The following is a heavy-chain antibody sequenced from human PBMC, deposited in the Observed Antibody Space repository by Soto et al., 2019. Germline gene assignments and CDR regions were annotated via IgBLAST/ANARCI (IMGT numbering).Heavy chain of an antibody. V-gene: IGHV3-23*01. CDR3: ARGSSDWYILPHY. D-gene: IGHD6-19*01. CDR1: GFTFSSYV. Sequence: PGGSLRLSCATSGFTFSSYVMNWVRQAPGKGLEWVSRISGSGGSTYYADSVKGRFTISRHNSKNTLYLQMNSLRPEDTAVYYCARGSSDWYILPHYWGQGTLVTVSS. J-gene: IGHJ4*02. CDR2: ISGSGGST.